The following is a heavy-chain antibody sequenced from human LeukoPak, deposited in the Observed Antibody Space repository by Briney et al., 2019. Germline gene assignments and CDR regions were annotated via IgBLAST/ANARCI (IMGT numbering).Heavy chain of an antibody. V-gene: IGHV3-23*01. CDR3: ATLAAHYYGSAYGMDV. CDR2: ISGSGGST. J-gene: IGHJ6*02. D-gene: IGHD3-10*01. CDR1: GFTFSAYA. Sequence: GGSLRLSCAVSGFTFSAYAMSWVRQAPGKGLEWVSAISGSGGSTYYAESVKGRFTISRGNSKNTLSLQMNSLRAEDTAVYYCATLAAHYYGSAYGMDVRGQGTTVTVSS.